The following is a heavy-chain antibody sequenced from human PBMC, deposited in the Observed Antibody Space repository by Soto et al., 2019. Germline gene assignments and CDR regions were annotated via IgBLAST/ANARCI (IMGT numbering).Heavy chain of an antibody. J-gene: IGHJ4*02. V-gene: IGHV4-30-2*01. CDR2: IXPXGXX. CDR1: GGSLSGATYS. Sequence: SETRSLTCGVSGGSLSGATYSWNWIRQPPXKGLXXXGXIXPXGXXXXNPSLKSRVSISIDVSKNQFSLSLRSLTAADTAVYYCARSREFDYWSQGTQVTVSS. CDR3: ARSREFDY.